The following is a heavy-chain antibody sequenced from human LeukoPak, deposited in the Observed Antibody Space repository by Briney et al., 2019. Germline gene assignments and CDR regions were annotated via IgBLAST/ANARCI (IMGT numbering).Heavy chain of an antibody. CDR2: ISSSGSTI. J-gene: IGHJ4*02. V-gene: IGHV3-11*01. CDR1: GFTFSDYY. CDR3: ARVSGYYGSGSKTYYFDY. Sequence: GGSLRLSCAASGFTFSDYYMSWIRQAPGKGLEWVSYISSSGSTIYYADSVKGRFTISRDNAKNSLYPQMNSLRAEDTAVYYCARVSGYYGSGSKTYYFDYWGQGTLVTVSS. D-gene: IGHD3-10*01.